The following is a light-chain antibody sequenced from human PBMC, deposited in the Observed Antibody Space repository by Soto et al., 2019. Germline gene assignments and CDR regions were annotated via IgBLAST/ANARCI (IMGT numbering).Light chain of an antibody. J-gene: IGLJ3*02. V-gene: IGLV2-11*01. CDR1: SSDVGAYNY. Sequence: QSALTQPRSVSGSPGQSVTISCTGTSSDVGAYNYVSWYQQHPGKAPKLIIYDVSKRPSGVPDRFSGSKSGNTASLTIPGLQAEDEADYYCCSYAGSYTLWVFGGGTKLTVL. CDR2: DVS. CDR3: CSYAGSYTLWV.